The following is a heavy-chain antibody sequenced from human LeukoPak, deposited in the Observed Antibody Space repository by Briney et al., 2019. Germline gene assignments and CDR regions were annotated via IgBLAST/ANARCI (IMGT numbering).Heavy chain of an antibody. J-gene: IGHJ4*02. CDR3: ARGPRRDGYTE. V-gene: IGHV1-69*04. CDR1: GGTFSSYA. CDR2: IIPILGIA. Sequence: ASVTVSFKASGGTFSSYAISWVRQAPGQGLEWMGRIIPILGIANYAQKFQGRVTITADKSTSTAYMELSSLRSEGTAVYYCARGPRRDGYTEWGQGTLVTVSS. D-gene: IGHD5-24*01.